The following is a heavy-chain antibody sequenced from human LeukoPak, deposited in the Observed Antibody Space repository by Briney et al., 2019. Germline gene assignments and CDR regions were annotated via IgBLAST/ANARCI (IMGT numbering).Heavy chain of an antibody. Sequence: PSETLSLTCAVYGGSFSGYYWSWIRQPPGKGLEWIGEINHSGSTNYNPSLKSRVTISVDTSKNQFSLKLSSVTAADTAVYYCARGWSLGYCSGGSCYSEGFYFDYWGQGTLVTVSS. CDR3: ARGWSLGYCSGGSCYSEGFYFDY. V-gene: IGHV4-34*01. D-gene: IGHD2-15*01. CDR2: INHSGST. CDR1: GGSFSGYY. J-gene: IGHJ4*02.